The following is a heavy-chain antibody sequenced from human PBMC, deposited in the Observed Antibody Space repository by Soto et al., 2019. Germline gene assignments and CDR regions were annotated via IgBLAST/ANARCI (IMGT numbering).Heavy chain of an antibody. Sequence: GLTLRPSCRAPGFHVSSHAMVLCRHAPENTLVWVAVIWYDGSNKDYAESAKGRFTISRDNSKNTLYLQMNSLRAEDTAVYYCARDDTGYYDSSGYHYSGMDVWGQGTTVTVSS. CDR3: ARDDTGYYDSSGYHYSGMDV. D-gene: IGHD3-22*01. J-gene: IGHJ6*02. CDR2: IWYDGSNK. CDR1: GFHVSSHA. V-gene: IGHV3-33*01.